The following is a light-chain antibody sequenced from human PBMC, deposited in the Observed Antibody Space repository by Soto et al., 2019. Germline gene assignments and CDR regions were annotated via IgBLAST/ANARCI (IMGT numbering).Light chain of an antibody. CDR3: QQYGSSPLT. CDR1: RSVSSSY. Sequence: EIVLTQSPGTLSLSPGERATLSCRASRSVSSSYLAWYQQKPGQAPRLLIYGASSRATGIPDRFSGSGSGTDFTLTISRLEPEDFAVYYCQQYGSSPLTFGGGTKV. CDR2: GAS. J-gene: IGKJ4*01. V-gene: IGKV3-20*01.